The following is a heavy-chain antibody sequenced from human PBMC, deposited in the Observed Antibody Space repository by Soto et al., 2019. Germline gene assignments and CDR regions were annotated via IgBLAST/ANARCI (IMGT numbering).Heavy chain of an antibody. CDR3: AGTNDYDFWSGYKINWFDP. CDR1: GGTFSSYA. D-gene: IGHD3-3*01. CDR2: IIPIFGTA. Sequence: VKISCKASGGTFSSYALSWARQAPGQGLEWMGGIIPIFGTANYAQELQGRVTITADESTSTAYMELSSLRSEDTAVYYCAGTNDYDFWSGYKINWFDPWGQGTLVIVSS. J-gene: IGHJ5*02. V-gene: IGHV1-69*13.